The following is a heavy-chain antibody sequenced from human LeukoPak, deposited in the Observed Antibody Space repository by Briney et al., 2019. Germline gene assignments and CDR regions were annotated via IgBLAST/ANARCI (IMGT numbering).Heavy chain of an antibody. D-gene: IGHD2-15*01. J-gene: IGHJ6*02. CDR1: GFTFSSYS. CDR2: ISGSGGST. Sequence: SGGSLRLSCAASGFTFSSYSMTWVRQAPGKGLEWVSAISGSGGSTYYADSVKGRFTISRDNSKNTLYLQMNSLRAEDTAVYYCAKVVVAATPHYYYGMDVWGQGTTVTVSS. V-gene: IGHV3-23*01. CDR3: AKVVVAATPHYYYGMDV.